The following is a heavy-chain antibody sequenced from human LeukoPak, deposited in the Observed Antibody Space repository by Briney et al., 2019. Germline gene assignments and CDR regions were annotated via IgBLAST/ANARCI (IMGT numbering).Heavy chain of an antibody. J-gene: IGHJ6*03. V-gene: IGHV1-2*06. Sequence: ASVKVSCKASGYTFTGYYMHWVRQAPGQGLEWMGRINPNSGGTNYAQKFQGRDTMTRDTSISTAYMELSRLRSDDTAVYYCARAVAAGYYYMDVWGKGTTVTVSS. CDR3: ARAVAAGYYYMDV. CDR1: GYTFTGYY. D-gene: IGHD6-13*01. CDR2: INPNSGGT.